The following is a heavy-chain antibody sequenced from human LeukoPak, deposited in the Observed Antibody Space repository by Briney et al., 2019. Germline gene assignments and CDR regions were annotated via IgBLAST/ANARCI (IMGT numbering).Heavy chain of an antibody. CDR2: INYSGST. Sequence: PSETLPLTCTVSGGSVSSGSYYWSWIRQPPGKGLEWIGYINYSGSTNYNPSLKSRVTISVDTSKNQFSLKLSSVTAADTAVYYCARVLVRGVIDYWGQGTLVSVSS. CDR3: ARVLVRGVIDY. V-gene: IGHV4-61*01. J-gene: IGHJ4*02. CDR1: GGSVSSGSYY. D-gene: IGHD3-10*01.